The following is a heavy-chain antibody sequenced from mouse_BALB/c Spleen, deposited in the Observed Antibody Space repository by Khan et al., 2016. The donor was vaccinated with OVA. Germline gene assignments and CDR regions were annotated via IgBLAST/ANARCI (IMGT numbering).Heavy chain of an antibody. CDR1: DYSFINYY. CDR3: ARSKYGSHWYFDV. Sequence: QVQLQQSGRELVKPGASVNLSCKTSDYSFINYYIHWVKQRPGQGLEWIGWIFPVDGRSKYNEKYKGKNALTADKSYSTAILLLRSLTSEDSAIYFCARSKYGSHWYFDVWGAGTTVTVSS. J-gene: IGHJ1*01. V-gene: IGHV1S56*01. CDR2: IFPVDGRS. D-gene: IGHD1-1*01.